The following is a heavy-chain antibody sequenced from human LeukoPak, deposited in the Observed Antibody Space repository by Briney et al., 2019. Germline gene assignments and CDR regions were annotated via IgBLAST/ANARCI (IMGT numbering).Heavy chain of an antibody. CDR1: SYSFTSGHY. J-gene: IGHJ5*02. V-gene: IGHV4-61*01. D-gene: IGHD3-3*01. CDR2: IYYSGST. Sequence: SETLSLTCSVSSYSFTSGHYWGWIRQPPGKGLEWIGYIYYSGSTNYNPSLKSRVTISVDTSKNQFSLKLSSVTAADTAVYYCARVTSGYYYSYNWFDPWGQGTLVTVSS. CDR3: ARVTSGYYYSYNWFDP.